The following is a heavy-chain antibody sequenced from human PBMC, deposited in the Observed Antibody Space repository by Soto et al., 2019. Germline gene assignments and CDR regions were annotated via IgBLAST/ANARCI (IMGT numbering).Heavy chain of an antibody. J-gene: IGHJ4*02. CDR2: ISYDGSNK. V-gene: IGHV3-30*18. CDR3: ANFLGGEDY. CDR1: GFTFSSYG. Sequence: QVQLVESGGGVVQPGRSLRLSCAASGFTFSSYGMHWVRQAPGKGLEWVAVISYDGSNKYYADSVKGRFTISRDNSKNTLYLQMNSLRAEGTAVYYCANFLGGEDYWGQGTLVTVSS.